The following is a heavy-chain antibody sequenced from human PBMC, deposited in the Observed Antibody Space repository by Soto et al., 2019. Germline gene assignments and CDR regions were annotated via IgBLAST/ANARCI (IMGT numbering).Heavy chain of an antibody. CDR2: IYYSGST. CDR3: ARDRVRYGDYYYYYGMDV. J-gene: IGHJ6*02. D-gene: IGHD4-17*01. CDR1: GGSISSGDYY. Sequence: SETLSLTCTVSGGSISSGDYYWSWIRQPPGKGLEWIGYIYYSGSTYYNPSLKSRVTISVDTSKNQFSLKLSTVTAADTAVYYCARDRVRYGDYYYYYGMDVWGQGTTVTVSS. V-gene: IGHV4-30-4*01.